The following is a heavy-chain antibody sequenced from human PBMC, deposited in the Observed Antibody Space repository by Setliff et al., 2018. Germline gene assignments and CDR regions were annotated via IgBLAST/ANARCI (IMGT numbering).Heavy chain of an antibody. CDR1: GFIFSDHY. CDR2: TRYRAHSYST. V-gene: IGHV3-72*01. CDR3: TRRGVNSSGYYPIDS. J-gene: IGHJ4*02. D-gene: IGHD3-22*01. Sequence: GGSLRLSCAASGFIFSDHYVDWVRQTPGRGLEWVARTRYRAHSYSTEYAASAIGRFFISRDNSKNLLFLQMDSLRTEDTAVYYCTRRGVNSSGYYPIDSWRQGSLFTVSS.